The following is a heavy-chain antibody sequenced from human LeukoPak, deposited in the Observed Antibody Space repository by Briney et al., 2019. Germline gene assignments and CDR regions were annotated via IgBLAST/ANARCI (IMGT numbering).Heavy chain of an antibody. CDR3: AGTIVGKWAIDY. J-gene: IGHJ4*02. D-gene: IGHD3-22*01. CDR1: GFTVSRNY. Sequence: GGSLRLSCAASGFTVSRNYMTWVRQAPGKRLEWVSVIYSGGSTYYADSVKGRSTISRDNSKNTLYLQMNSLRAEDTAVYYCAGTIVGKWAIDYWGQGTLVTVSS. CDR2: IYSGGST. V-gene: IGHV3-53*01.